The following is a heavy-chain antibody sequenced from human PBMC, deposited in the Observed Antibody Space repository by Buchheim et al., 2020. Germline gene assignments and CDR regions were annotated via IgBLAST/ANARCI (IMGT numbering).Heavy chain of an antibody. CDR1: GFTVSSNY. CDR2: IYSGGST. Sequence: EVQLVESGGGLVQPGGSLRLSCAASGFTVSSNYMSWVRQAPGKGLEWVSVIYSGGSTYYADSVKGRFTISRDNSKNTLYLQMNSLRAEDTAVYYCARVVWIQLGGGFDPWGQGTL. J-gene: IGHJ5*02. CDR3: ARVVWIQLGGGFDP. D-gene: IGHD5-18*01. V-gene: IGHV3-66*01.